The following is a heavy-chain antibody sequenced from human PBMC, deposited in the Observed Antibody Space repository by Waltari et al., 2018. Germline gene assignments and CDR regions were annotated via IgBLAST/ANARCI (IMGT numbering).Heavy chain of an antibody. CDR1: GGTFSSYA. V-gene: IGHV1-69*13. D-gene: IGHD3-3*01. J-gene: IGHJ6*03. Sequence: QVQLVQSGAEVKKPGSSVKVSCKASGGTFSSYAISWVRQAPGQGLEWMGRIIPIFGTANYAQKFQGRVTITADKSTSTAYMELSSLRSEDTAVYYCASGNSVRFLEWLSDYYYYMDVWGKGTTVTISS. CDR3: ASGNSVRFLEWLSDYYYYMDV. CDR2: IIPIFGTA.